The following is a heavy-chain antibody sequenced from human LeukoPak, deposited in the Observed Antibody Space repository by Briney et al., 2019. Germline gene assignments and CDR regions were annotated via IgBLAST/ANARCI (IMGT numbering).Heavy chain of an antibody. CDR1: GGSISSYY. V-gene: IGHV4-59*01. D-gene: IGHD2-15*01. CDR3: ARGHAAQDY. J-gene: IGHJ4*02. Sequence: PSETLSLTCTVSGGSISSYYWSWIRQPPGKGLEWIGYIYYSGSTNYNPSLKSRVTISVDTSKNQFSLKLSSVTAADTAVYYCARGHAAQDYWGQGTLGTVSS. CDR2: IYYSGST.